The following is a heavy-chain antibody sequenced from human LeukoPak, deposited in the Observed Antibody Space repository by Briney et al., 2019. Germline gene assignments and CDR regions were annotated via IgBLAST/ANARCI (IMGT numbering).Heavy chain of an antibody. Sequence: GASVKVSCKASGYTFTGYYMHWVRQAPGQGLEWLGWISPNSGGTNYAQKFQGRVTMTRDTSISTAYMKLSRLRSDDTAVYYCARDSSIVEAMGIDYWGQGTLVTVSS. J-gene: IGHJ4*02. CDR1: GYTFTGYY. D-gene: IGHD1-26*01. V-gene: IGHV1-2*02. CDR3: ARDSSIVEAMGIDY. CDR2: ISPNSGGT.